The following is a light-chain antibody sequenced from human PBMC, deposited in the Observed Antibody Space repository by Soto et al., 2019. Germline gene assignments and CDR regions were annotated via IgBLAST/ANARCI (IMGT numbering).Light chain of an antibody. J-gene: IGKJ4*01. CDR2: GAS. CDR1: QSVSSSY. V-gene: IGKV3-20*01. CDR3: QQYGSSPP. Sequence: EIVLTQSSGTLSLSPGERATLSCRASQSVSSSYLAWYQQKPGQAPRLLIYGASSRATGIPDRFSGSGSGTDFTLTISRLEPEDFAVYYCQQYGSSPPFGGGTKVEIK.